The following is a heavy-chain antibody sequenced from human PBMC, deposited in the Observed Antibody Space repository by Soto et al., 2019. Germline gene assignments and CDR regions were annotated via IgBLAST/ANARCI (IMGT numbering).Heavy chain of an antibody. CDR2: INHSGST. CDR1: GGSFSGYY. J-gene: IGHJ5*02. CDR3: ATLSSIAAVDWFDP. D-gene: IGHD6-6*01. Sequence: PSETLSLTCAVYGGSFSGYYWSWIRQPPGKGLEWIGEINHSGSTNYNPSLKSRVTISVDTSKNQFSLKLSSVTAADTAVYYCATLSSIAAVDWFDPWGQGTLVTVSS. V-gene: IGHV4-34*01.